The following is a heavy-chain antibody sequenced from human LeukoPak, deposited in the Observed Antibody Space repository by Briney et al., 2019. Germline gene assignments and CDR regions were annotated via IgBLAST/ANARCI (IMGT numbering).Heavy chain of an antibody. Sequence: GRSLRLSCAASGFTFSSYAMSWVRQAPGKGLEWVSAISGSGGSTYYADSVKGRFTISRDNSKNTLYLQMNSLRAEDTAVYYCAKVGCSGGSCYSSRYYYYGMDVWGQGTTVTASS. V-gene: IGHV3-23*01. D-gene: IGHD2-15*01. J-gene: IGHJ6*02. CDR3: AKVGCSGGSCYSSRYYYYGMDV. CDR2: ISGSGGST. CDR1: GFTFSSYA.